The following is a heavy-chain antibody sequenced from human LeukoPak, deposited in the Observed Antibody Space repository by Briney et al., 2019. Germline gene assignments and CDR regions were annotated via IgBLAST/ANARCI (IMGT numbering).Heavy chain of an antibody. CDR1: GYTFTKYG. CDR2: ISTYNGDT. Sequence: ASVKVSCKASGYTFTKYGLGWVRQAPGQGLKWMGWISTYNGDTYFAQKVQGRVTMTTETTTATGYMELRSLRSDDTAVYYCARTPNYGSGSLFFWFDSWGQGTLVTVSS. J-gene: IGHJ5*01. CDR3: ARTPNYGSGSLFFWFDS. V-gene: IGHV1-18*01. D-gene: IGHD3-10*01.